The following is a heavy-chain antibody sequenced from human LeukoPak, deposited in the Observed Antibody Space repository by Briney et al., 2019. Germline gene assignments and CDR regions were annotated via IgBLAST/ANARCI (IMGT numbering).Heavy chain of an antibody. Sequence: GGSLRLSCAASGFTFSDYYMSWIRQAPGKGLEWVSYISSSGSTIYYADSVKGRFTISRDNAKNSLYLQMNSLRAEDTAVCYCTRFNYYDSSGFYYFDYWGQGTLVTVSS. CDR2: ISSSGSTI. J-gene: IGHJ4*02. V-gene: IGHV3-11*04. CDR1: GFTFSDYY. D-gene: IGHD3-22*01. CDR3: TRFNYYDSSGFYYFDY.